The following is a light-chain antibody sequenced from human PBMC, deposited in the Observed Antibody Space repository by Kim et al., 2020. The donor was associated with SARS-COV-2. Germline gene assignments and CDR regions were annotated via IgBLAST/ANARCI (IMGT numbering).Light chain of an antibody. Sequence: ASVGDRVTITCRASQDINNYLAWFQQKPGKVPERLIYAASTLQSGVPSRFSGSGSGTEFTLTITSLQPEDFATYYCLQHNGYPLTFGGGTKVDIK. J-gene: IGKJ4*01. CDR1: QDINNY. CDR2: AAS. V-gene: IGKV1-17*03. CDR3: LQHNGYPLT.